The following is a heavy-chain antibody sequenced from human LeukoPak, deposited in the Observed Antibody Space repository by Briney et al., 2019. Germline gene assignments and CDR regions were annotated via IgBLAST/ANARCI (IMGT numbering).Heavy chain of an antibody. CDR3: ARGYSYGYEADY. CDR2: MNPNSGNT. V-gene: IGHV1-8*03. Sequence: GASVTVSCKASGYTFTSYDINWVRQATGQGLEWMGWMNPNSGNTGYAQKFQGRVTITRNTSISTAYMELSSLRSEDTAVYYCARGYSYGYEADYWGQGTLVTVSS. J-gene: IGHJ4*02. D-gene: IGHD5-18*01. CDR1: GYTFTSYD.